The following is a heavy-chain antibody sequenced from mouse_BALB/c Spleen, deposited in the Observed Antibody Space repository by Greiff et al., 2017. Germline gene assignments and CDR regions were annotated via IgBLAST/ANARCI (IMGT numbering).Heavy chain of an antibody. CDR1: GYTFTSYW. V-gene: IGHV1-7*01. D-gene: IGHD1-2*01. Sequence: VQLQQSGAELAKPGASVKMSCKASGYTFTSYWMHWVKQRPGQGLEWIGYINPSTGYTEYNQKFKDKATLTADKSSSTAYMQLSSLTSEDSAVYYCASITHYFDYWGQGTTLTVSS. J-gene: IGHJ2*01. CDR2: INPSTGYT. CDR3: ASITHYFDY.